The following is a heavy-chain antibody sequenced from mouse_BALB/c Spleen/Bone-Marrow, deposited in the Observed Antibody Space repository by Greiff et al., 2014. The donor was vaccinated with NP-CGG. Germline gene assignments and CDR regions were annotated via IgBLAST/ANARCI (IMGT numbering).Heavy chain of an antibody. Sequence: EVQLQQSGPELVKPGASVKISCKTSGYTFTEYTIHWVKQSHGKSLEWIGNINPDIGGTTYNQKFKGKATLTVDMSSSTAYMDLRSLTSEDSAVYYCAIGRFAYWGQGTLVTVSA. CDR1: GYTFTEYT. CDR2: INPDIGGT. J-gene: IGHJ3*01. D-gene: IGHD3-3*01. CDR3: AIGRFAY. V-gene: IGHV1-18*01.